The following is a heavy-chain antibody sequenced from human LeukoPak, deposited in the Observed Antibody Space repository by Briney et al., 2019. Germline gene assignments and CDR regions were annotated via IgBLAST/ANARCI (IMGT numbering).Heavy chain of an antibody. J-gene: IGHJ4*02. D-gene: IGHD6-13*01. V-gene: IGHV1-69*13. Sequence: SVKVSCKASGGTFRTYAVSWVRQAPGQGLEWMGGIIPIFGTANYAQKFQGRVTITADESTSAAYMELSSLRSEDTAVYYCARDFSSWYERPHTGFDYWGQGTLVTVSS. CDR3: ARDFSSWYERPHTGFDY. CDR1: GGTFRTYA. CDR2: IIPIFGTA.